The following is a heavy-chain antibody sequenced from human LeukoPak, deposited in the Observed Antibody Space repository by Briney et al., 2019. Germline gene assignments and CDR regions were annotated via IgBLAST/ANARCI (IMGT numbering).Heavy chain of an antibody. CDR3: ARVSAAGMEFHYGMDV. D-gene: IGHD6-13*01. CDR2: IHYSEST. V-gene: IGHV4-59*01. J-gene: IGHJ6*02. CDR1: GGPIRSYY. Sequence: SETLSLTCTVSGGPIRSYYWSWMRQPPGKGLEWIGNIHYSESTNFNPSVKSRVAIAVDTSKNQFSLSMRSVTAADTAVYYCARVSAAGMEFHYGMDVWGQGTTVFVSS.